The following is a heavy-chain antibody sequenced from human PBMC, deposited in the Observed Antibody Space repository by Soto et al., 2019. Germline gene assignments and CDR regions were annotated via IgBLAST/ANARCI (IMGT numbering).Heavy chain of an antibody. CDR2: INGRGNYI. J-gene: IGHJ4*02. Sequence: EVLLVESGGGLVKPGGSLRLSCAASGFTFSTYNMNWVRQAPGKGLEWVSSINGRGNYIYYTDAVKGRFTISRENDKTSLYLQMNNLRAEDTAVYYCAREDGIVGASSAFDNWGQGTLVTVSS. CDR3: AREDGIVGASSAFDN. CDR1: GFTFSTYN. V-gene: IGHV3-21*01. D-gene: IGHD1-26*01.